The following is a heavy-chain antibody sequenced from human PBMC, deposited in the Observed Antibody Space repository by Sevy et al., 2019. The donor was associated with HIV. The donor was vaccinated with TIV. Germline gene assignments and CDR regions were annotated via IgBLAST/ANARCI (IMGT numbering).Heavy chain of an antibody. CDR1: GFSFSHYA. Sequence: GGSLRLSCAVSGFSFSHYAFHWVRQAPGKGLEWVSLISYDGTYKYYADSVKGRFTISRDNSKNTLYLQMNSLRGNDTAVYYCARVAVSYCPTECYHRFDYWGPGALVTDSS. CDR3: ARVAVSYCPTECYHRFDY. V-gene: IGHV3-30-3*01. J-gene: IGHJ4*02. D-gene: IGHD2-8*01. CDR2: ISYDGTYK.